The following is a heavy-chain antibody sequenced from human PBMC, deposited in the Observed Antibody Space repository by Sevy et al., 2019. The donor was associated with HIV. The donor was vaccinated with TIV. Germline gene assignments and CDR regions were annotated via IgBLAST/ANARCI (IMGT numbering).Heavy chain of an antibody. V-gene: IGHV3-7*01. D-gene: IGHD2-2*02. CDR2: IKQDGSEK. Sequence: GGSLRLSCAASGFIFSNYWVTWVRQAPGKGLEWVANIKQDGSEKYYVDSVKGGFSISRDKTKNSLYLLMNSLRAEDTVVYYCAKEFCSDNICYTSLDVWGQGTTVTVSS. J-gene: IGHJ6*02. CDR3: AKEFCSDNICYTSLDV. CDR1: GFIFSNYW.